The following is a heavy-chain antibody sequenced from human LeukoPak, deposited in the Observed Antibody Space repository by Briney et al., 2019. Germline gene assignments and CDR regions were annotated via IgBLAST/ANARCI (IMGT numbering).Heavy chain of an antibody. Sequence: GGSLRLSCAASGFTFSSYSMNWVRQAPGKGLEWVSYISSSSSTIYYADSVKGRFTISRDNAKNSLYLQMNSLRAEDTAVYYCARHITSGYYGSGSYGPDYWGQGILVTVSS. V-gene: IGHV3-48*01. J-gene: IGHJ4*02. CDR1: GFTFSSYS. D-gene: IGHD3-10*01. CDR2: ISSSSSTI. CDR3: ARHITSGYYGSGSYGPDY.